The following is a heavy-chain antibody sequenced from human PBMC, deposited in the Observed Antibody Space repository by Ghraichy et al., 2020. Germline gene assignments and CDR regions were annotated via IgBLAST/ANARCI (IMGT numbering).Heavy chain of an antibody. Sequence: SETLSLTCTVSGGSISPYYWSFLRQPPGKGLEWIGYIFSGGSTNYDPSLKSRVTLTLDTSQNQFSLRLNYVTAADTAVYYCARLVAGLAPPHERNLYDSSGYHRSHYYYMDAWGKGTTVIVSS. V-gene: IGHV4-59*01. CDR3: ARLVAGLAPPHERNLYDSSGYHRSHYYYMDA. D-gene: IGHD3-22*01. J-gene: IGHJ6*03. CDR1: GGSISPYY. CDR2: IFSGGST.